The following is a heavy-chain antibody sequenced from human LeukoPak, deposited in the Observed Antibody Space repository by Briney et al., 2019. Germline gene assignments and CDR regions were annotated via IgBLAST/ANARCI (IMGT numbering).Heavy chain of an antibody. CDR2: IYPTGNT. J-gene: IGHJ5*02. D-gene: IGHD6-19*01. Sequence: SETLSDTCTVSGGSLGGYYWSWIRQTPGKGLEYIGYIYPTGNTNGNTNYNPSLKRRVTISVDTSKNQFSLNLTSVTAADTAKYYCARLQWLVRSWFDLWGQGTLVIVSS. CDR1: GGSLGGYY. CDR3: ARLQWLVRSWFDL. V-gene: IGHV4-4*08.